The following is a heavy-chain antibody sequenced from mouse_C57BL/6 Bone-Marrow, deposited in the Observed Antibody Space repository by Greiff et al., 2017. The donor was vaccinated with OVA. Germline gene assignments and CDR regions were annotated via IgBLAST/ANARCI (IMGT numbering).Heavy chain of an antibody. CDR3: ARSGRYAMDY. Sequence: QVQLKESGAELARPGASVKLSCKASGYTFTSYGISWVKQRTGQGLEWIGEIYPRSGNTYYNEKFKGKATLTADKSSSTAYMELRSLTSEDSAVYFCARSGRYAMDYWGQGTSVTVSS. J-gene: IGHJ4*01. CDR1: GYTFTSYG. V-gene: IGHV1-81*01. CDR2: IYPRSGNT.